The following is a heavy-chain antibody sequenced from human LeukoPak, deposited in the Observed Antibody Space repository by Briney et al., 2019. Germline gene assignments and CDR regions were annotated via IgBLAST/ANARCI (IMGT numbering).Heavy chain of an antibody. J-gene: IGHJ4*02. CDR3: ARDSLGVVNN. D-gene: IGHD3-3*01. V-gene: IGHV3-21*01. Sequence: PGGSLRLSCAASGFVFSSYDMNWVRQAPGKGLEWVSCFKSSSYIYYADSVRGRFTISRDNAKNSLYLQMNSLRAEDTAVYYCARDSLGVVNNWGQGTLVTVSS. CDR1: GFVFSSYD. CDR2: FKSSSYI.